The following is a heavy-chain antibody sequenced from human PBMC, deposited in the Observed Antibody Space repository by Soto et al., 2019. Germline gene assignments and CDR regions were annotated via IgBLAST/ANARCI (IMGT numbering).Heavy chain of an antibody. CDR3: AVGYSSSWYGH. Sequence: GGSLRRSCFPAGFTFCSGGMHWDRRAPRKWLECVAVILYDGSNTYYSDSVKGRFPIYRDNSNNTLYLQMNSLRAEDTAVYYCAVGYSSSWYGHWGQGTLVTVSS. D-gene: IGHD6-13*01. CDR1: GFTFCSGG. J-gene: IGHJ4*02. V-gene: IGHV3-33*01. CDR2: ILYDGSNT.